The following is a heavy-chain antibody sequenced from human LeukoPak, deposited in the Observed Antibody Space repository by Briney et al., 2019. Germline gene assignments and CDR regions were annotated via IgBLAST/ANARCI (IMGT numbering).Heavy chain of an antibody. CDR2: ISTSNGDT. CDR1: GYTFTSYG. D-gene: IGHD3-16*01. J-gene: IGHJ4*02. V-gene: IGHV1-18*01. Sequence: ASVKVSCKASGYTFTSYGISWVGQAPGQGLEWMGWISTSNGDTTYTQKFQGRVIMTTDTSTNTAYMEVRRLRSDATAIYYCAREGLGELSLDYWGQGTLVIVST. CDR3: AREGLGELSLDY.